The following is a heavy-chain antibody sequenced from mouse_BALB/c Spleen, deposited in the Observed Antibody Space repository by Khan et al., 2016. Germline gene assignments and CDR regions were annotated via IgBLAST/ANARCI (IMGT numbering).Heavy chain of an antibody. CDR3: ASSPNDYDVGFAY. Sequence: VQLQQSGAELVKPGASVKLSCTASGFNIKDTYMHWVKQRPEQGLEWIGRIDPANGNTKYDPKFQGKATITADTSSKTAYLQLRSLTSEDTAVYYCASSPNDYDVGFAYWGQGTLVTVSA. CDR1: GFNIKDTY. D-gene: IGHD2-4*01. J-gene: IGHJ3*01. CDR2: IDPANGNT. V-gene: IGHV14-3*02.